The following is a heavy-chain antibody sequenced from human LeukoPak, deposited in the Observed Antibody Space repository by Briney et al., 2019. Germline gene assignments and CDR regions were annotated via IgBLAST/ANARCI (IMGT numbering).Heavy chain of an antibody. CDR2: IIPIFGTA. J-gene: IGHJ4*02. D-gene: IGHD3-22*01. V-gene: IGHV1-69*05. Sequence: SVKVSCKASGGTFSSYAISWVRQAPGQGLEWMGGIIPIFGTANYAQKFQGRVTITTDESTSTAYMELSSLRSEDTAVYYCARPRDYDSNGYYPDWGQGTLVTVSS. CDR1: GGTFSSYA. CDR3: ARPRDYDSNGYYPD.